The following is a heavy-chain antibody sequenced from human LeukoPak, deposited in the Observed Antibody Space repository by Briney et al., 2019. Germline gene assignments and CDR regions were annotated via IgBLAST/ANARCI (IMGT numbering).Heavy chain of an antibody. CDR3: ARAEYGDSGYFDY. D-gene: IGHD4-17*01. J-gene: IGHJ4*02. CDR1: GYTFTGYY. CDR2: INPHSGGT. V-gene: IGHV1-2*02. Sequence: ASVKVSCKASGYTFTGYYIHWVRQAPGQGLEWMGWINPHSGGTNYAQKFQGRVTMTRDTSISTAYMELSRLRSDDTAVYCCARAEYGDSGYFDYWGQGTLVTVSS.